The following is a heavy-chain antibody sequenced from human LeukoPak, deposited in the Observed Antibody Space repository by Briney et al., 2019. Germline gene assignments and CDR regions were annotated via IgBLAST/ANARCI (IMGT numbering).Heavy chain of an antibody. CDR3: ARDGYCSGGSCYSEETVDY. CDR1: GFTFSSYS. Sequence: PGGSLRLSCAASGFTFSSYSMNWVRQAPGKGLEWVSSISSSSSYIYYADSVKGRFTISRDNAKNSLYLQMNSLRAEDTAVYYCARDGYCSGGSCYSEETVDYWGQGTLVTVSS. CDR2: ISSSSSYI. V-gene: IGHV3-21*01. J-gene: IGHJ4*02. D-gene: IGHD2-15*01.